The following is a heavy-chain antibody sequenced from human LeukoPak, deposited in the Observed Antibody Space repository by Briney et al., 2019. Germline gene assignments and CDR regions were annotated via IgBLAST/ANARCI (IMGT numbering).Heavy chain of an antibody. CDR1: GFSISHYY. CDR2: IYTGGGT. Sequence: GGSLRLSCAASGFSISHYYMTWVRQTPGKGLDWVSVIYTGGGTNYGDPVKGRFTISRDNSKNTLYLQMNSLRADDTAIYYCARGQAYCGADCYSDWGQGTLVTVSS. V-gene: IGHV3-66*01. CDR3: ARGQAYCGADCYSD. D-gene: IGHD2-21*02. J-gene: IGHJ4*02.